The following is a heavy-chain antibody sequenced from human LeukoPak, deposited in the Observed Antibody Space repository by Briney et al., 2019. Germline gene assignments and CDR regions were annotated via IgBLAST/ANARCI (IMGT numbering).Heavy chain of an antibody. V-gene: IGHV3-21*01. J-gene: IGHJ6*03. CDR2: ISSGGAYT. Sequence: GGSLRLTCTGSGFIFSSYGLFWVRHAPGKGLECVSAISSGGAYTYYADSVKGRFTISRDNALNSVSLQMNGLRAEDTAIYYCARDPEVPDYYSYMDVWGKGTTVTVSS. CDR1: GFIFSSYG. CDR3: ARDPEVPDYYSYMDV.